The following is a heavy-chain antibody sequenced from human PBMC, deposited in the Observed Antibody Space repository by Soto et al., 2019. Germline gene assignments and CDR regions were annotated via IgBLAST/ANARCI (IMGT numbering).Heavy chain of an antibody. Sequence: SETLSLTCTVSGGSIGSFYWSWIRQPPGRGLEWIANIHYSGNTNYNPSLKSRVSISVDTSRNQVSLKVNSVTAADTAVYYCARVDNYLPSTWGQGTLVTVSS. J-gene: IGHJ5*02. CDR3: ARVDNYLPST. V-gene: IGHV4-59*01. D-gene: IGHD3-10*01. CDR1: GGSIGSFY. CDR2: IHYSGNT.